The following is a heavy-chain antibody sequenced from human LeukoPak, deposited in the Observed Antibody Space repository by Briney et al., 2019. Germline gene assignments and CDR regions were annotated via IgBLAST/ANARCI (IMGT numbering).Heavy chain of an antibody. D-gene: IGHD6-19*01. J-gene: IGHJ4*02. CDR3: ARVRGGWYEDY. CDR2: ITTSSDP. Sequence: GGFLRLSCAASGYTFSSYSMNWVRQAPGKGLEWVSSITTSSDPFYADSVKGRFTISRDNAKNSLYLQMNSLRVEDTALYYCARVRGGWYEDYWGQGTLVTVSS. V-gene: IGHV3-21*01. CDR1: GYTFSSYS.